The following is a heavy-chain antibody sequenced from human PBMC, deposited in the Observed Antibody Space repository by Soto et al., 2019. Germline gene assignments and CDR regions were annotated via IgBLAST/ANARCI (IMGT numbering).Heavy chain of an antibody. D-gene: IGHD6-13*01. J-gene: IGHJ6*02. CDR1: GYSFASSW. V-gene: IGHV5-51*01. CDR3: ARTSAGGKYYYGMDV. CDR2: IYPGDSDT. Sequence: LGESLKISCKGSGYSFASSWIGWVRQMPGKGLEWMGIIYPGDSDTRYSPSFQGQVTISADKSISTAYLQWSSLKASDTAMYYCARTSAGGKYYYGMDVWGQGTTVTVSS.